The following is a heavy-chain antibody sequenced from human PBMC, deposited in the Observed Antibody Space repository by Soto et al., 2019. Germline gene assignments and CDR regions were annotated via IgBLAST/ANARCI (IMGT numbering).Heavy chain of an antibody. Sequence: SETLSLTCTVSGGSISSGGYYWIWIRHHPGKGLEWIGYIYYSGSTYYNPSLKSRVTISVDTSKNQFSLKLSSVTAADTAVYYCARFIRLTTHFHWFDPWGQGTLVTVSS. CDR2: IYYSGST. CDR3: ARFIRLTTHFHWFDP. J-gene: IGHJ5*02. CDR1: GGSISSGGYY. D-gene: IGHD4-4*01. V-gene: IGHV4-31*03.